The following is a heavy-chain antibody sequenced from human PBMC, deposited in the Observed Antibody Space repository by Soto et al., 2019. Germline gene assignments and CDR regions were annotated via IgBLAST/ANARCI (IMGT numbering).Heavy chain of an antibody. V-gene: IGHV4-59*08. CDR3: ARLSWLRNYYYGMDV. CDR2: IYYSGST. CDR1: GGSISSYY. Sequence: PSETLSLTCTVSGGSISSYYWSWIRQPPGKGLEWIGYIYYSGSTNYNPSLKSRVTISVDTSKNQFSLKLSSATAADTAVYYCARLSWLRNYYYGMDVWGQGTTVTVSS. D-gene: IGHD5-12*01. J-gene: IGHJ6*02.